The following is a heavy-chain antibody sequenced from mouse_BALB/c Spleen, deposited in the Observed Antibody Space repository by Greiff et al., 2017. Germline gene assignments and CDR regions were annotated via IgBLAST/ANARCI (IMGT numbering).Heavy chain of an antibody. CDR3: IACDGYYVGYFDY. CDR2: IDPENGDT. CDR1: GFNIKDYY. J-gene: IGHJ2*01. V-gene: IGHV14-4*02. D-gene: IGHD2-3*01. Sequence: EVQLQQSGAELVRSGASVKLSCTASGFNIKDYYMHWVKQRPEQGLEWIGWIDPENGDTEYAPKFQGKATMTADTSSNTAYLQLSSLTSEDTAVYDCIACDGYYVGYFDYWGQGTTLTVSS.